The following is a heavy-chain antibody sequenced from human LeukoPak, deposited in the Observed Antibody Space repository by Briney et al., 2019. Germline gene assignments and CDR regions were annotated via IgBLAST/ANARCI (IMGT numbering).Heavy chain of an antibody. CDR2: ITGSGGTT. V-gene: IGHV3-48*04. Sequence: GGSLRLSCAASGFTFSSYSMNWVRQAPGKGLEWVSAITGSGGTTSYADSVKGRFTISRDNAKNSLYLQMNSLRAEDTAVYYCARGTYAFDIWGQGTMVTVSS. CDR1: GFTFSSYS. CDR3: ARGTYAFDI. J-gene: IGHJ3*02.